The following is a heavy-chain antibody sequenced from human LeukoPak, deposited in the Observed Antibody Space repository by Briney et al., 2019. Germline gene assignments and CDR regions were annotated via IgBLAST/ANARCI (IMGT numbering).Heavy chain of an antibody. D-gene: IGHD2-2*02. CDR1: GYTFTGCY. CDR2: VNPNSGGT. V-gene: IGHV1-2*02. Sequence: ASVKVSCKASGYTFTGCYMHWVRQAPGQGLEWMGWVNPNSGGTNYAQKFQGRVTMTRDTSISTAYMELSRLRSDDTAVYYCARDRCSSTSCYMVFGYWGQGTLVTVSS. J-gene: IGHJ4*02. CDR3: ARDRCSSTSCYMVFGY.